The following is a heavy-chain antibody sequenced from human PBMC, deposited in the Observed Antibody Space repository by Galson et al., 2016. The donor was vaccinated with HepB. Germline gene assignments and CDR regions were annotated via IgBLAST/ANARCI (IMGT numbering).Heavy chain of an antibody. D-gene: IGHD6-13*01. J-gene: IGHJ3*02. CDR1: GFTVSSNY. CDR3: ALRGIELWLEGAAFDI. V-gene: IGHV3-53*01. Sequence: SLRLSCAASGFTVSSNYMAWVRQAPGKGLEWVSLLYSGGATYYADSVKGRFTISRDTSKNILYLQMNSLRAEDTAVYYCALRGIELWLEGAAFDIWGQGTRVTVSS. CDR2: LYSGGAT.